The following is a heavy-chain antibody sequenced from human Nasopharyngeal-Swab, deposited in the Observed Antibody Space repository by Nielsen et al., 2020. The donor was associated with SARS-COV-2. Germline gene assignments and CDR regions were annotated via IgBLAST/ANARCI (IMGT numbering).Heavy chain of an antibody. CDR2: ISTTTATI. Sequence: GESLKISCAASGSVFSYYEMNWVRQAPGKGLECISYISTTTATIYYADSVKGRFTISRDNAKNSLYLQMNSLRAEDTAVYYCAREVPYSGHDDAFDLWGQGTMVTVSS. CDR1: GSVFSYYE. J-gene: IGHJ3*01. D-gene: IGHD5-12*01. CDR3: AREVPYSGHDDAFDL. V-gene: IGHV3-48*03.